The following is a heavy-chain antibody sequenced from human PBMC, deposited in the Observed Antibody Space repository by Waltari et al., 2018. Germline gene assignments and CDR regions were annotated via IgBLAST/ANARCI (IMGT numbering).Heavy chain of an antibody. Sequence: QVQLQESGPGLVKPSQTLSLTCTVSGGSISSGSYYWSWIRQPAGKGLEWIGYIYTSGSTNYNPSLKSRVTISVDTSKNQFSLKLSSVTAADTAVYYCASSGYYYEGGVYFDYWGQGTLVTVSS. J-gene: IGHJ4*02. CDR3: ASSGYYYEGGVYFDY. CDR2: IYTSGST. D-gene: IGHD3-22*01. V-gene: IGHV4-61*09. CDR1: GGSISSGSYY.